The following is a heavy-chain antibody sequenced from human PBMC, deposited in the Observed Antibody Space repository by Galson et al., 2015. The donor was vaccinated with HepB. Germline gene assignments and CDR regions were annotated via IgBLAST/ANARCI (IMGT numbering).Heavy chain of an antibody. CDR2: INAGNGNT. V-gene: IGHV1-3*01. D-gene: IGHD2-2*01. CDR3: AREGCSSTSCYFLSLGDSMDV. J-gene: IGHJ6*02. Sequence: SVKVSCKASGYTFTSYAMHWVRQAPGQRLEWMGWINAGNGNTKYSQKFQGRVTITRDTSASTAYMELSSLRSEDTAVYYCAREGCSSTSCYFLSLGDSMDVWGQGTTVTVSS. CDR1: GYTFTSYA.